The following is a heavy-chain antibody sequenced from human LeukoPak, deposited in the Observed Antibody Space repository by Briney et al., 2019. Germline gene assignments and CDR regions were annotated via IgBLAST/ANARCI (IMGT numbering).Heavy chain of an antibody. D-gene: IGHD6-19*01. V-gene: IGHV3-48*04. CDR2: ISSSSNTI. J-gene: IGHJ6*02. Sequence: VGSLRLSCAASGFTFSSYSMNWVRQAPGKGLEWVSYISSSSNTIYYADSVKGRFTISRDNAENSLYLQMNSLRAEDTAIYYCARDQWLAYYYHGMDVWGQGTTVTVSS. CDR1: GFTFSSYS. CDR3: ARDQWLAYYYHGMDV.